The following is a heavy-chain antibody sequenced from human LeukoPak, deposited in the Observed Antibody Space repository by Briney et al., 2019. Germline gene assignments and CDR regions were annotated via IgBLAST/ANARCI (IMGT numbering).Heavy chain of an antibody. J-gene: IGHJ3*02. D-gene: IGHD6-19*01. V-gene: IGHV3-64*01. Sequence: GGSLRLSCAASGFTFSSYAMHWVRQAPGKGLEYVSAISSNGGSTYYANSVKGRFTISRDNSKNTLYLQMGSLRAEDMAVYYCASVAVAGTDAFDIWGQGTMVTVSS. CDR1: GFTFSSYA. CDR3: ASVAVAGTDAFDI. CDR2: ISSNGGST.